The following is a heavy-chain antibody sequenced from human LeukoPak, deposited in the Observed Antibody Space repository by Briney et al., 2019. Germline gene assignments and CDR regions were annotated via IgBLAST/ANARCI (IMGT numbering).Heavy chain of an antibody. CDR2: IYYSGST. D-gene: IGHD3-22*01. CDR1: GGSISSYY. CDR3: ARHPAVKDYYDSSGYGAFDI. J-gene: IGHJ3*02. Sequence: PSETLSLTCTVSGGSISSYYWSWIRQPPGKGLEWIGYIYYSGSTNYNPSLKSRVTISVDTSKNQFSLKLSSVTAADTAVYYCARHPAVKDYYDSSGYGAFDIWGQGTMVTVSS. V-gene: IGHV4-59*08.